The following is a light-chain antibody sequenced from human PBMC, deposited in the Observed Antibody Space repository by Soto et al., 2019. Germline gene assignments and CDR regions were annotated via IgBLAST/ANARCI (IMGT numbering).Light chain of an antibody. Sequence: EIVLTQSPGTLSLSPGERATLSCRASQGVSGSYLAWYQQKPGQAPRLLIYGASSRATGIPNRFSGSESGTDFTLTISRLEPEDFPVYYCQHYGSSPRTFGQGTKVDIK. J-gene: IGKJ1*01. CDR2: GAS. CDR3: QHYGSSPRT. CDR1: QGVSGSY. V-gene: IGKV3-20*01.